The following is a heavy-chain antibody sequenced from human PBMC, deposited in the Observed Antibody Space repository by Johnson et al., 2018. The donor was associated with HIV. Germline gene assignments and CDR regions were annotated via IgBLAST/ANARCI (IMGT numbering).Heavy chain of an antibody. V-gene: IGHV3-30*04. D-gene: IGHD6-13*01. CDR2: ISYDGSNK. J-gene: IGHJ3*02. CDR3: AKVVTSSSSWQDDAFDI. CDR1: GFTFSSYA. Sequence: VQLVESGGGVVQPGRSLRLSCAASGFTFSSYAMHWVCQAPGKGLEWVAVISYDGSNKYYADSVKGRFTISRDNSKNTLYLEMNSLRVEDTAVYYCAKVVTSSSSWQDDAFDIWGQGTVVTVSS.